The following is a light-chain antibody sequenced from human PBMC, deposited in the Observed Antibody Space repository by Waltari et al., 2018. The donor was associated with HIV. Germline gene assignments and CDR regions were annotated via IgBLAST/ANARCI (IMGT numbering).Light chain of an antibody. J-gene: IGLJ2*01. CDR1: SSDVGNYNL. V-gene: IGLV2-23*02. Sequence: SALTQPASVSGSPGQSITISCTGTSSDVGNYNLVSWYQQHPGKAPKLMIYEVSQRPSGVSNRFSGSKSGNTASLTISGLQAEDEADYYCCSYAGSVVFGGGTKLTVL. CDR2: EVS. CDR3: CSYAGSVV.